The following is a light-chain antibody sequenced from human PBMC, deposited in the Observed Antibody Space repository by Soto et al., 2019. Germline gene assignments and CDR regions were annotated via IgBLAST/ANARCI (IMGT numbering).Light chain of an antibody. CDR3: QQLKSYPFT. J-gene: IGKJ5*01. CDR1: QGISSA. V-gene: IGKV1-13*02. Sequence: AIQLTQSPSSLSASVGDRVSITCRASQGISSALAWYQHKPGKPPKILIYDASSLQSGVPSRFSGSESGTECTLPISSLQPEDFATYYCQQLKSYPFTFCQGTRLEIK. CDR2: DAS.